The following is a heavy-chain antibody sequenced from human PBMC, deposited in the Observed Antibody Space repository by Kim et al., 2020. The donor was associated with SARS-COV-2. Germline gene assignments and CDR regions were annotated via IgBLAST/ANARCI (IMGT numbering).Heavy chain of an antibody. D-gene: IGHD3-9*01. J-gene: IGHJ4*02. Sequence: GGSLRLSCAASGFTFSSYEMNWVRQAPGKGLEWVSYISSSGSTIYYADSVKGRFTISRDNAKNSLYLQMNSLRAEDTAVYYCARDHRRYFDWLFDLYYFVYWGQGTLVTVSS. V-gene: IGHV3-48*03. CDR2: ISSSGSTI. CDR3: ARDHRRYFDWLFDLYYFVY. CDR1: GFTFSSYE.